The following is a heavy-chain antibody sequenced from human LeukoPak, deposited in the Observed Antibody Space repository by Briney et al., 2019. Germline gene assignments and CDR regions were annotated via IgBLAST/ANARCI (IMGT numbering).Heavy chain of an antibody. D-gene: IGHD5-18*01. CDR1: GFTFSSYV. V-gene: IGHV3-23*01. CDR2: ISASGGSR. CDR3: ASGLRAVWIQLSGPDY. J-gene: IGHJ4*02. Sequence: PGGSLRLSCAASGFTFSSYVMSWVRQAPGKGLEWVSGISASGGSRYYADSVKGRFTISRDNSKNTLYLQMNSLRAEDTAVYYCASGLRAVWIQLSGPDYWGQGTLVTVSS.